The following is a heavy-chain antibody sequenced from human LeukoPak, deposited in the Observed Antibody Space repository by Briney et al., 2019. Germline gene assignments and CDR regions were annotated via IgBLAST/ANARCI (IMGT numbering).Heavy chain of an antibody. CDR1: GGSISSHY. J-gene: IGHJ3*02. V-gene: IGHV4-59*06. CDR2: IYYSGST. D-gene: IGHD2-2*01. Sequence: SETLSLTCTVSGGSISSHYWSWIRQPPGKGLEWIGYIYYSGSTYYNPSLKSRVTISVDTSKNQFSLKLGSVTAADTAVYYCARTVVQDAFDIWGQGTMVTVSS. CDR3: ARTVVQDAFDI.